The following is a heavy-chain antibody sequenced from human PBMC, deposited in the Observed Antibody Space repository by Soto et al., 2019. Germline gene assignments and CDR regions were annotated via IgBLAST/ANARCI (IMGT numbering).Heavy chain of an antibody. J-gene: IGHJ5*02. Sequence: PSETLSLTCAVYGGSFSGYYWSWIRQPPGKGLEWIGEINHSGSTNYNPSLKSRVTISVDTSKNQFSLKLSSVTAADTAVYYCARAPFGAAGTNWFDPWGQGTLGTVSS. CDR3: ARAPFGAAGTNWFDP. CDR1: GGSFSGYY. CDR2: INHSGST. V-gene: IGHV4-34*01. D-gene: IGHD6-13*01.